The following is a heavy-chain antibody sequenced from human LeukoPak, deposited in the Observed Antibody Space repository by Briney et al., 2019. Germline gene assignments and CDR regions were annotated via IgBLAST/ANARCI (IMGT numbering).Heavy chain of an antibody. CDR3: ASRGRRYDSSGYYRVFDY. J-gene: IGHJ4*02. Sequence: SETLSLTCAVYGGSFSGYYWSWIRQPPGKGLEWIGEINHSGSTNYNPSLKSRVTISVDTSKNQFSLKLSSVTAADTAVYYCASRGRRYDSSGYYRVFDYWGQGTLVTVSS. D-gene: IGHD3-22*01. CDR1: GGSFSGYY. CDR2: INHSGST. V-gene: IGHV4-34*01.